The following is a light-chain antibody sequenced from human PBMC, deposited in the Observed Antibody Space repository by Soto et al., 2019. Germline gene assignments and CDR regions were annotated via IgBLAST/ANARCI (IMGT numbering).Light chain of an antibody. V-gene: IGLV1-40*01. J-gene: IGLJ3*02. Sequence: QSVLTQPPSVSGAPGQRVTLSCTGNSSNLGAGYDVHWYKQVPGAAPKLVIFGNRNRPSGVPERFSGSKSGTSASLAITGLQAEDEADYYCQAYDYSLTASVFGGGTKVDRP. CDR3: QAYDYSLTASV. CDR2: GNR. CDR1: SSNLGAGYD.